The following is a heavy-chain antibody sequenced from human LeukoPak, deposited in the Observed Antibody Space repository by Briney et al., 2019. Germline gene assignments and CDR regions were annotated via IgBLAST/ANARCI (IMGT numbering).Heavy chain of an antibody. V-gene: IGHV4-34*01. CDR1: GGSLSGCY. D-gene: IGHD2-2*01. CDR2: INHSGST. CDR3: ARQYCSSTSCAFDY. J-gene: IGHJ4*02. Sequence: SETLSLTCAVYGGSLSGCYWSWIRQPPGKGLEWIGEINHSGSTNYKPSLKSRVTISVDTSKNQFSLKLSSVTAADTAVYYCARQYCSSTSCAFDYWGQGTLVTVSS.